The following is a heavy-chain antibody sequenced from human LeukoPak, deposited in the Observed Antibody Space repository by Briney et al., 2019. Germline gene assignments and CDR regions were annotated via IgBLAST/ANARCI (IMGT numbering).Heavy chain of an antibody. Sequence: PGGSLRLSCAASGFLVSSKYMSWVRQAPGKGLEWVSVIYSGGSTYYADSVKGRFTISRDNSKNTVYLQMNSLRAEDTAVYYCGKEGRGMGAATIDYWGQGTLVTVSS. CDR1: GFLVSSKY. CDR2: IYSGGST. J-gene: IGHJ4*02. D-gene: IGHD1-26*01. CDR3: GKEGRGMGAATIDY. V-gene: IGHV3-66*01.